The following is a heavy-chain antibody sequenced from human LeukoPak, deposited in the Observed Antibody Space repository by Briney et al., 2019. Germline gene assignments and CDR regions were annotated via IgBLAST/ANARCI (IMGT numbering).Heavy chain of an antibody. V-gene: IGHV4-4*07. Sequence: SETLSLTCTVSGGSISSYYWSWIRQPAGKGLEWIGRIYTSGSTNYNPSLKSRVTISVDTSKNQFSLKLSSETAADTAVYYCARGRVGRVRGVDDYWGQGTLVTVSS. CDR2: IYTSGST. CDR1: GGSISSYY. CDR3: ARGRVGRVRGVDDY. D-gene: IGHD3-10*01. J-gene: IGHJ4*02.